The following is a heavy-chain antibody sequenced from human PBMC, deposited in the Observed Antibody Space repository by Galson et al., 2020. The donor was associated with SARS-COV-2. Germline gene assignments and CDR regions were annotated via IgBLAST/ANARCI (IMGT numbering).Heavy chain of an antibody. J-gene: IGHJ4*02. CDR3: ARERLEY. CDR1: GFTFRSYT. CDR2: IRSSSGTI. D-gene: IGHD1-1*01. V-gene: IGHV3-48*04. Sequence: GGSLRLSCAASGFTFRSYTMNWARQAPVKGQELVEYIRSSSGTIYYADSVKGRFTISRDNAKNSLYLQLNSLRVEDTAVYYCARERLEYWGQGTLVTFSS.